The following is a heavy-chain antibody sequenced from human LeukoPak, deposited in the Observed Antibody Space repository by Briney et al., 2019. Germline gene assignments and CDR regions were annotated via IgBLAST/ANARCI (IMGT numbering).Heavy chain of an antibody. CDR1: GGTFSSYA. Sequence: SVKVSCKASGGTFSSYAISWVRQAPGQGLEWMGGIIPIFGTANYAQKFQGRVTMTRDMSTSTVYMELSSLRSEDTAVYYCARDHLTYSSSCLDYWGQGTLVTVSS. V-gene: IGHV1-69*05. CDR3: ARDHLTYSSSCLDY. J-gene: IGHJ4*02. CDR2: IIPIFGTA. D-gene: IGHD6-13*01.